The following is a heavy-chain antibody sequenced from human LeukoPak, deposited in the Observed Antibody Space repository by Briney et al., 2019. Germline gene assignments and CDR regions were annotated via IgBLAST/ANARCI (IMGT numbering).Heavy chain of an antibody. CDR1: GYTFTSYY. V-gene: IGHV1-46*01. Sequence: GASVEVSCKASGYTFTSYYMHWVRQAPGQGLEWMGIINPSGGSTSYAQKFQGRVTMTRDMSTSTVYMELSSLRSEDTAVYYCARGKRWSGSYSAPFDYWGQGTLVTVSS. CDR3: ARGKRWSGSYSAPFDY. CDR2: INPSGGST. D-gene: IGHD3-10*01. J-gene: IGHJ4*02.